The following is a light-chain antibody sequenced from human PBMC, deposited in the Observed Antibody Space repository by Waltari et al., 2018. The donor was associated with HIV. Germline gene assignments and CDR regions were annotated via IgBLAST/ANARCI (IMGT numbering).Light chain of an antibody. CDR2: DVS. Sequence: QSALTQPASVSGFPGQSITISCTGSSSDVGSDNYVSWYQQHPGKAPKLFIYDVSKRPSGVSNRFSGSKSGNTASLTISGLQAEDEADYYCCSYAGSNTYLFGTGTEVTVL. CDR1: SSDVGSDNY. J-gene: IGLJ1*01. V-gene: IGLV2-23*02. CDR3: CSYAGSNTYL.